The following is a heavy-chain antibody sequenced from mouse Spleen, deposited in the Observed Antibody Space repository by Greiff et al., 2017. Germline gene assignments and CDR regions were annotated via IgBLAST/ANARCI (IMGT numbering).Heavy chain of an antibody. CDR1: GFSLTSYG. Sequence: VKLVESGPGLVQPSQSLSITCTVSGFSLTSYGVHWVRQSPGKGLEWLGVIWSGGSTDYNAAFISRLSISKDNSKSQVFFKMNSLQADDTAIYYCARWRSTMSPYAMDYWGQGTSVTVSS. CDR3: ARWRSTMSPYAMDY. D-gene: IGHD2-4*01. V-gene: IGHV2-2*01. J-gene: IGHJ4*01. CDR2: IWSGGST.